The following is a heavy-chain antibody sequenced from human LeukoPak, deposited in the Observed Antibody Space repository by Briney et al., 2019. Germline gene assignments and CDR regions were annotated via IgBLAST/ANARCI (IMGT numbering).Heavy chain of an antibody. D-gene: IGHD1-26*01. J-gene: IGHJ3*02. V-gene: IGHV4-59*07. CDR2: VHNSGNT. Sequence: SDTLSLTCTVSGGSISDYYWSWIRQSPGKGLEWIAYVHNSGNTNYNPSLKSRVTISLDTSKNQFSLKLTSVVAADSAVYYCARAVGATAPHDTFDIWGQGTMVTVSS. CDR1: GGSISDYY. CDR3: ARAVGATAPHDTFDI.